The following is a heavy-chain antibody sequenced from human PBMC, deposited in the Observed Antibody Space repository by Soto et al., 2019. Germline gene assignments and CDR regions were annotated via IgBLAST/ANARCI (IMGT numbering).Heavy chain of an antibody. Sequence: PGESLKISCKGSGYSFTRYWIGWVRQMPGKGLEWMGIIYPGDSDTRYSPSFQGQVTISADKSISTAYLQWSSLKASDTAMYYCARGTRAGYYYYGMDVWGQGTTVTVS. CDR3: ARGTRAGYYYYGMDV. CDR1: GYSFTRYW. J-gene: IGHJ6*02. D-gene: IGHD6-19*01. V-gene: IGHV5-51*01. CDR2: IYPGDSDT.